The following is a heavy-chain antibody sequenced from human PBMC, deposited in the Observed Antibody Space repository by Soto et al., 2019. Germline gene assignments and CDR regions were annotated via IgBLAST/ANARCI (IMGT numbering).Heavy chain of an antibody. D-gene: IGHD6-13*01. Sequence: GSGPTLVNPTETLTLTCTVSGFSLSNARMGVSWIRQPPGKALEWLAHIFSNDEKSYSTSLKSRLTISKDTSKSQVVLTMTNMDPVDTATYYCARIKQQLDNYYYYGMDVWGQGTTVTVSS. CDR1: GFSLSNARMG. CDR3: ARIKQQLDNYYYYGMDV. J-gene: IGHJ6*02. V-gene: IGHV2-26*01. CDR2: IFSNDEK.